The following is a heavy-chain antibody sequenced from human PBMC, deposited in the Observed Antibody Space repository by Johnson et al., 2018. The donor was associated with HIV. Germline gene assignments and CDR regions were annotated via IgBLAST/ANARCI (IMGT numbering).Heavy chain of an antibody. CDR1: GFSFSSYD. CDR3: ARGNPFGGDYAAFDM. D-gene: IGHD4-17*01. J-gene: IGHJ3*02. Sequence: VQLVESGGGLVQPGGSLRLSCAASGFSFSSYDMHWLRQLRGKGLAWVSNLDTAGDTYYADSVKGRSTIPREKANNALYLQMNSLRAGDTGVYYCARGNPFGGDYAAFDMWGQGTMVTVSS. CDR2: LDTAGDT. V-gene: IGHV3-13*01.